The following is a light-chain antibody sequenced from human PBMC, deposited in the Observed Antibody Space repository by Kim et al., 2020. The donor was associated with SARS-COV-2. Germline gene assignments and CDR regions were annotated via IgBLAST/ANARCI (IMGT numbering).Light chain of an antibody. CDR3: SSYTSSSTWV. J-gene: IGLJ3*02. CDR1: SSDVDGYNY. CDR2: DVS. Sequence: GQSFTISCTGTSSDVDGYNYVSWYQQHPGKAPKLMIYDVSNRPSGVSNRFSGSEYGHTASLTISGLQAEDEADYYCSSYTSSSTWVFGGGTKLTVL. V-gene: IGLV2-14*03.